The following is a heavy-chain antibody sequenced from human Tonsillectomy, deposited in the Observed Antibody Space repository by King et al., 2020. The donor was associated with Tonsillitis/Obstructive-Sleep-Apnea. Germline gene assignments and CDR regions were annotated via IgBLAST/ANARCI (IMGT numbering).Heavy chain of an antibody. Sequence: VQLVESGGGVVQPGNSLTISCAASGFSLRTYGMHWVRQAPGKGLEWVAVLWYDGTNKYYADSVKGRFTVSRDNSKNTRYLQMNSRRAEDTAVYYCARDQLSSDIHADYWGQGTLVTVSS. CDR3: ARDQLSSDIHADY. V-gene: IGHV3-33*01. J-gene: IGHJ4*02. D-gene: IGHD3-9*01. CDR2: LWYDGTNK. CDR1: GFSLRTYG.